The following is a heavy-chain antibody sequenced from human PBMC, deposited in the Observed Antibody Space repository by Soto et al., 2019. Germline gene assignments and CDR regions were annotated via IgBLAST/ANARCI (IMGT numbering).Heavy chain of an antibody. V-gene: IGHV3-23*01. CDR2: SSGSGSGGST. CDR3: AKDRDDYRNYVFDY. Sequence: PGGSLRLSCAASRFTFTNYAMTWVRQAPGKGLEWVSISSGSGSGGSTNYADSVKGRFTISRDNSKNTLYLQMNSLRVEDTAVYYCAKDRDDYRNYVFDYWGQGTLVTVSS. D-gene: IGHD4-4*01. CDR1: RFTFTNYA. J-gene: IGHJ4*02.